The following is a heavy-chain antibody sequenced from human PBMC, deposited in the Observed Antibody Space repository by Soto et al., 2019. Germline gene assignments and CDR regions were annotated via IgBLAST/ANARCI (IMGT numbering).Heavy chain of an antibody. Sequence: QVQLVESGGGVVQPGRSLRLSCAASGFAFSGHGMHWVRQAPGKGLEWLAVIVDGGSEDHYGDSLRGRFTISRDNSKNILYLEMNNLRVEDTAVYYCARDDLYEDNGLDSWGQGTLVTVSP. V-gene: IGHV3-33*01. CDR2: IVDGGSED. CDR1: GFAFSGHG. CDR3: ARDDLYEDNGLDS. D-gene: IGHD3-3*01. J-gene: IGHJ5*01.